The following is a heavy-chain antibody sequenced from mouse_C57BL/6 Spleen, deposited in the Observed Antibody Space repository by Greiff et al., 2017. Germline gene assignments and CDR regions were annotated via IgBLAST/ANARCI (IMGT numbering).Heavy chain of an antibody. CDR2: IYPGDGDT. D-gene: IGHD1-1*01. CDR1: GYAFSSSW. V-gene: IGHV1-82*01. Sequence: QVQLKESGPELVKPGASVKISCKASGYAFSSSWMNWVKQRPGKGLEWIGRIYPGDGDTNYNGKFKGKATLTADKSSSTAYMQLSSLTSEDSAVYFCARRGNYYGSSYDYAMDYWGQGTSVTVSS. CDR3: ARRGNYYGSSYDYAMDY. J-gene: IGHJ4*01.